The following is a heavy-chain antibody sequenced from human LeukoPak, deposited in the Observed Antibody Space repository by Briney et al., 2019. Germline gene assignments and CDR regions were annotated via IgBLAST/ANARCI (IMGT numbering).Heavy chain of an antibody. CDR2: ISYDGSKK. CDR1: GFTFSSYG. Sequence: GRSLRLSCAASGFTFSSYGMHWVRQAPGKGLEWVAVISYDGSKKYYADSVKGRFTISRDNSKNTLYLQMNSLRAEDTAVYYCAKGGYGDYYYYGMDVWGKGTTVTVSS. D-gene: IGHD4-17*01. CDR3: AKGGYGDYYYYGMDV. V-gene: IGHV3-30*18. J-gene: IGHJ6*04.